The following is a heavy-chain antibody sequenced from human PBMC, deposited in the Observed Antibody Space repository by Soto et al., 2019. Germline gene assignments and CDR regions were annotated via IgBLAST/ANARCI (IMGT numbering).Heavy chain of an antibody. V-gene: IGHV1-69*01. CDR2: IIPIFGTA. CDR1: GGTFSSYA. D-gene: IGHD3-3*01. J-gene: IGHJ5*02. Sequence: QVQLVQSGAEVKKPGSSVKVSCKASGGTFSSYAISWVRQAPGQGLEWMGGIIPIFGTANYAQKFQGRVTITADESTSTAYLEVSSLRSEDTAVYYCAIASAWEYYGEGWFDPWGQGTLVTVSS. CDR3: AIASAWEYYGEGWFDP.